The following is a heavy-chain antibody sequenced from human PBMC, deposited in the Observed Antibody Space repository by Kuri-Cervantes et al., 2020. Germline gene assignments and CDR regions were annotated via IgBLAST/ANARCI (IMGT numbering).Heavy chain of an antibody. CDR1: GGSISSGGYY. J-gene: IGHJ4*02. Sequence: SCTVSGGSISSGGYYWGWIRLHPGKGLEWIGYIYYSGSTYYNPSLKSRVTISVDTSKNQFSLKLSSMTAADTAVYYCASSGQLGFWGQGTLVTVSS. V-gene: IGHV4-31*02. CDR2: IYYSGST. CDR3: ASSGQLGF. D-gene: IGHD6-13*01.